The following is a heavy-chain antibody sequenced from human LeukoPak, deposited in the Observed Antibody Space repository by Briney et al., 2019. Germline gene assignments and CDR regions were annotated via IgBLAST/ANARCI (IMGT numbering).Heavy chain of an antibody. V-gene: IGHV3-74*01. CDR1: GFTFSSYW. CDR2: INSDGSST. J-gene: IGHJ4*02. CDR3: ARAARGAAAGTVEFDY. Sequence: PGGSLRLSCAASGFTFSSYWMHWVRQAPGKGLGWVSRINSDGSSTSYADSVKGRFTISRDNAKNTLYLQMNSLRAEDTAVYYCARAARGAAAGTVEFDYWGQGTLVTVSS. D-gene: IGHD6-13*01.